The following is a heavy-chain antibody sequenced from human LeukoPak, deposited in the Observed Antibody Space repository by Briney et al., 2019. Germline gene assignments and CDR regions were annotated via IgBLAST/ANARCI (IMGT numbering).Heavy chain of an antibody. CDR1: GFTFSRYC. Sequence: GGSLRLSCAASGFTFSRYCMHWVRQAPGKGLVWVSRIKSDGRSASYADWVKGRFTISRDNSKNTLYLQMNSLRAEDTAVYYCAKILYSGSYSFDYWGQGTLVTVSS. V-gene: IGHV3-74*01. D-gene: IGHD1-26*01. CDR3: AKILYSGSYSFDY. CDR2: IKSDGRSA. J-gene: IGHJ4*02.